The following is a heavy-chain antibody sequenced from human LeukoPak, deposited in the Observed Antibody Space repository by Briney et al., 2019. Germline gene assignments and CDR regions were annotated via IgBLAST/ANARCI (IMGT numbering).Heavy chain of an antibody. J-gene: IGHJ3*02. Sequence: GGSLRLSCAASGFTFSSYSMNWVRQAPGKGLEWVSSISSSSSYIYYADSVKGRFTISRDNAKNSLYLQMNSLRAEDTAVYYCAREGGWGSGWSFGAFDIWGQGTMVTVSS. CDR3: AREGGWGSGWSFGAFDI. CDR1: GFTFSSYS. CDR2: ISSSSSYI. V-gene: IGHV3-21*01. D-gene: IGHD6-19*01.